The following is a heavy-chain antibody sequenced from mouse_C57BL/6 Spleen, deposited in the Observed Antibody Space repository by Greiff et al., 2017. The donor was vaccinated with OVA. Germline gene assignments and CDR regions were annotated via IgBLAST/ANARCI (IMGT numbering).Heavy chain of an antibody. Sequence: VQLQQPGAELVKPGASVKLSCKASGYTFTSYWMHWVKQRPGQGLEWIGMIHPNSGSTNYNEKFKSKATLTVDKSSSTAYMQLSSLTSEDSAVYYCARVTTLVASYYFDYWGQGTTLTVSS. J-gene: IGHJ2*01. D-gene: IGHD1-1*01. CDR2: IHPNSGST. V-gene: IGHV1-64*01. CDR3: ARVTTLVASYYFDY. CDR1: GYTFTSYW.